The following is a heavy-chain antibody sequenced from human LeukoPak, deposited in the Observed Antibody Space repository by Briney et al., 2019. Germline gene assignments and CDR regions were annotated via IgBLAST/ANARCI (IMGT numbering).Heavy chain of an antibody. CDR1: GGSISSYY. D-gene: IGHD2-15*01. Sequence: ASETLSLTCTVSGGSISSYYWTWIRQPPGKGLEWIGYIYYSGSTNYNPSLKSRVTISVDTSKNQFSLKLSSVTAADTAVYYCARLGQYCSGGSCSYYFDYWGQGTLVTVSS. CDR3: ARLGQYCSGGSCSYYFDY. J-gene: IGHJ4*02. V-gene: IGHV4-59*12. CDR2: IYYSGST.